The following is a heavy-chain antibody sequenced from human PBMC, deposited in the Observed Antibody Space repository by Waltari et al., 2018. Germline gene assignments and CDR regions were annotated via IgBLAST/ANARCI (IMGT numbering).Heavy chain of an antibody. D-gene: IGHD5-12*01. CDR3: AKDPGWDVASFPDYYYGMDV. CDR1: GFTFSSYA. Sequence: EVQLLESGGGLVQPGGSLRLSCAASGFTFSSYAMTWVRQAPGKGLGWVSAISGSGGSTYYADSVKGRFTISRDNSKNTLYLQMNSLRAEDTAVYYCAKDPGWDVASFPDYYYGMDVWGQGTTVTVSS. CDR2: ISGSGGST. J-gene: IGHJ6*02. V-gene: IGHV3-23*01.